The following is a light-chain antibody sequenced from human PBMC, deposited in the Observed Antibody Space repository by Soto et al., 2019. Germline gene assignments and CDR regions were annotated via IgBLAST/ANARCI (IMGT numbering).Light chain of an antibody. J-gene: IGKJ2*01. Sequence: EIVLTQSPATLSLSPGERATLSCRASQSVSSYLAWYQQKPGQAPRLLIYDASNRATGIPARFSGGGSGTDFTLTISGLVPEDFAVYYGQQRFNWPRFTFGQGTKLEIK. V-gene: IGKV3-11*01. CDR3: QQRFNWPRFT. CDR2: DAS. CDR1: QSVSSY.